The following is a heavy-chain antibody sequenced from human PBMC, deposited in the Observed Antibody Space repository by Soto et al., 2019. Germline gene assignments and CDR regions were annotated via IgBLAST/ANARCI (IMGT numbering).Heavy chain of an antibody. CDR2: INIGGSNK. CDR1: GFTFSDYH. J-gene: IGHJ6*02. D-gene: IGHD2-15*01. V-gene: IGHV3-11*01. CDR3: ARRIAGNMGHAMDV. Sequence: QGQLVESGGGLVPPGGSLRLSCAVSGFTFSDYHMSWIRQAPGKGLEWVSYINIGGSNKYYADRVKGRFTVSRDNAKNSLHLQMDTLRVEDTAIYYCARRIAGNMGHAMDVWGQGTTVIVSS.